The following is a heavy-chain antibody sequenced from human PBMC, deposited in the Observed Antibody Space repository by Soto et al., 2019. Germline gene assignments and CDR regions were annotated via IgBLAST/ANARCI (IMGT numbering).Heavy chain of an antibody. V-gene: IGHV4-39*01. J-gene: IGHJ4*02. CDR1: GGSISSSSYY. CDR2: IYYSGST. Sequence: SETLSLTCTVSGGSISSSSYYWGWIRQPPGKGLEWIGSIYYSGSTYYNPSLKSRVTISVDTSKNQFSLKLSSVTAADTAVYYCARRLKRKPLLWFGEPRFPRDYWGQGTLVTVSS. CDR3: ARRLKRKPLLWFGEPRFPRDY. D-gene: IGHD3-10*01.